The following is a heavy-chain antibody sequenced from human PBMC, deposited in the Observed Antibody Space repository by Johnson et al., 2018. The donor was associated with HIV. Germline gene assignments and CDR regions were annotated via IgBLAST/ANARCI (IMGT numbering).Heavy chain of an antibody. CDR1: GFSFDDYG. V-gene: IGHV3-20*04. D-gene: IGHD5-24*01. CDR2: INWNRGNT. J-gene: IGHJ3*02. Sequence: VQLVESGGGVVRPGGSLRLSCAASGFSFDDYGMSWVRQAPGKGLEWVSGINWNRGNTDYTDSVKGRFTISRDNSKNSLYLQMNSLRAEDTAVYYCARRRRDGDAFDIWGQGTMVTVSS. CDR3: ARRRRDGDAFDI.